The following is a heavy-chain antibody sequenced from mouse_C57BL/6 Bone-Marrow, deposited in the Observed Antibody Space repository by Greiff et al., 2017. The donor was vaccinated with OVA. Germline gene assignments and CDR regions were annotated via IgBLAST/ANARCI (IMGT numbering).Heavy chain of an antibody. V-gene: IGHV1-82*01. CDR2: IYPGDGDT. CDR1: GYAFSSSW. J-gene: IGHJ2*01. CDR3: ARRRERDYFDY. Sequence: QVQLKQSGPELVKPGASVKISCKASGYAFSSSWMNWVKQRPGKGLEWIGRIYPGDGDTNYNGKFKGKATLTADKSSSTAYMQLSSLTSEDSAVYFCARRRERDYFDYWGQGTTLTVSS.